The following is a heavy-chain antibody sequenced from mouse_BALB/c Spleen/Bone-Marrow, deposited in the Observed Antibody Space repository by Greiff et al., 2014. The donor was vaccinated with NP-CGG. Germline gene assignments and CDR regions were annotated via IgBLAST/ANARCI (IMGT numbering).Heavy chain of an antibody. CDR1: GYTFTSYW. Sequence: QVQLKESGAELVRPGASVKLSCKASGYTFTSYWINWVKQRPGQGLEWIGNIYPSDSYTNYNQKFKDKATLTVDKSSSTAYMQLSSPTSEDSAVYYCTRSYGSSYEYYFDYGGQGTTLTVSS. J-gene: IGHJ2*01. CDR2: IYPSDSYT. CDR3: TRSYGSSYEYYFDY. D-gene: IGHD1-1*01. V-gene: IGHV1-69*02.